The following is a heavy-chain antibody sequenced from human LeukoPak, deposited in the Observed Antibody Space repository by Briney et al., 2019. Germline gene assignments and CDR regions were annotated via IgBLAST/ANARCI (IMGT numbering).Heavy chain of an antibody. CDR1: GFTFSTYT. Sequence: GGSLRLSCAASGFTFSTYTMNWVRQAPGKGLEWVSYITSSSSTIYYADSVKGRFTISRDNARNSLYLQMNSLRAEDTAVYYCATSPPNDYYYHMGVWGKGTTVTVSS. CDR3: ATSPPNDYYYHMGV. V-gene: IGHV3-48*01. CDR2: ITSSSSTI. J-gene: IGHJ6*03.